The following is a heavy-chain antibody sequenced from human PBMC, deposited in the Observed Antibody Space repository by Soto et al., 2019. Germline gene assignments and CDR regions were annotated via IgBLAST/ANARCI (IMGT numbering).Heavy chain of an antibody. D-gene: IGHD3-9*01. J-gene: IGHJ6*02. CDR3: ARATYYDILTGYLGNYYYGMDV. CDR2: ISAYNGNT. CDR1: GYTFINYG. V-gene: IGHV1-18*01. Sequence: ASVKVSCKASGYTFINYGISWVRQAPGQGLEWMGWISAYNGNTNYAQKLQGRVTMTTDTSTSTAYMELRSLRSDDTAVYYCARATYYDILTGYLGNYYYGMDVWGQGTTVTVSS.